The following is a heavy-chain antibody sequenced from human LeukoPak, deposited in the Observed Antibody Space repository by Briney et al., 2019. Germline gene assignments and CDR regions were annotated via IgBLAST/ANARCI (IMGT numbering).Heavy chain of an antibody. D-gene: IGHD6-19*01. CDR3: TRQTAVAGTPGYYYYAMDV. CDR2: MYYSGST. V-gene: IGHV4-39*01. CDR1: GGSITSSSYY. Sequence: PSETLSLTCTVSGGSITSSSYYWGWLRQPPGRGREWLGSMYYSGSTYDNPSLKGRVNMSVDTSKNQLSLNLSSVTAADTALYYCTRQTAVAGTPGYYYYAMDVWGQGTTVTVSS. J-gene: IGHJ6*02.